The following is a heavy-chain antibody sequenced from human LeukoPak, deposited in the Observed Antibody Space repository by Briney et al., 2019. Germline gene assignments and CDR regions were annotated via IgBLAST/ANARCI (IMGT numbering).Heavy chain of an antibody. CDR2: IYASGST. Sequence: SETLSLTCTVSGGSISDYYWNWIRQPAGKGLEWIGRIYASGSTNYNPSLKSRVALSVDTSKNRLSLKLSYVTAADTAVYYCASAGHCANGVCRNWFGPWGQGTLVTVSS. CDR1: GGSISDYY. CDR3: ASAGHCANGVCRNWFGP. J-gene: IGHJ5*02. V-gene: IGHV4-4*07. D-gene: IGHD2-8*01.